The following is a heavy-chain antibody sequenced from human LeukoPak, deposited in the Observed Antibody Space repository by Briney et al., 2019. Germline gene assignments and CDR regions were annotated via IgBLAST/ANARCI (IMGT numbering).Heavy chain of an antibody. Sequence: VGSLRLSCAASGFTFSSYAMTWVRQAPGQGLEWVSGITSGGGTYYADSVKGRFTISRDNSKNTLYVQMNSLRAEDTAVYYCAESVGSGSYYNNDCWGQGTLVTVSS. CDR1: GFTFSSYA. CDR3: AESVGSGSYYNNDC. J-gene: IGHJ4*02. CDR2: ITSGGGT. V-gene: IGHV3-23*01. D-gene: IGHD3-10*01.